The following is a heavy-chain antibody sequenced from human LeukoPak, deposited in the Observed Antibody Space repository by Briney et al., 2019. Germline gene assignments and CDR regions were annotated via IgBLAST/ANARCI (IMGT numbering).Heavy chain of an antibody. CDR3: ARVQSADYDRAFDI. J-gene: IGHJ3*02. CDR2: IYYTGNT. D-gene: IGHD3-10*02. V-gene: IGHV4-59*01. Sequence: SETLSLTCTVSGGSISTFYWGWSRQPPGEGLEWIGDIYYTGNTNYNPSLKSRVTISVDTSKNQFSLKLSSVTAADTAVYFCARVQSADYDRAFDIWGQGTMVTVSS. CDR1: GGSISTFY.